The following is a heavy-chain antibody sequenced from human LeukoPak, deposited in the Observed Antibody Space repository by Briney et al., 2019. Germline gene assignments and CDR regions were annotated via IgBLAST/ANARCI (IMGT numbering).Heavy chain of an antibody. CDR2: IYYSGST. V-gene: IGHV4-59*01. Sequence: SETLSLTCTVSGGSISSYYWSWIRQPPGKGLEWIGYIYYSGSTNYNPSLKSRVTISVDTSKNQFSPKLSSVTAADTAVYYCARDYQRPYYYYYMDVWGKGTTVTVSS. CDR1: GGSISSYY. D-gene: IGHD2-2*01. CDR3: ARDYQRPYYYYYMDV. J-gene: IGHJ6*03.